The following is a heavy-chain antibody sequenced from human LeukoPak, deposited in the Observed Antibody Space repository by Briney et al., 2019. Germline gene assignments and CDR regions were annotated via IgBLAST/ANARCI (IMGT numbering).Heavy chain of an antibody. CDR1: GCTFDDYT. CDR2: ISWNSGSI. J-gene: IGHJ4*02. D-gene: IGHD3-9*01. Sequence: GRALRLSCAASGCTFDDYTMHWVRQAPGKGLEGVAGISWNSGSIGYADSVKGRFTISRDNAKNSLYLQMNSLSAEDTALYYCAKGLRYFDWLSDYWGQGTLVTVSS. V-gene: IGHV3-9*01. CDR3: AKGLRYFDWLSDY.